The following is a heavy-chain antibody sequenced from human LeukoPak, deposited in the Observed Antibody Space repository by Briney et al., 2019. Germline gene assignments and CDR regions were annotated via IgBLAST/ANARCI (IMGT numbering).Heavy chain of an antibody. D-gene: IGHD3-22*01. CDR2: MNPNSGNT. V-gene: IGHV1-8*01. CDR1: GYTFTSCD. CDR3: ARASDDSSGYAILRDY. J-gene: IGHJ4*02. Sequence: ASVKVSRRASGYTFTSCDINWVRPATGQGLEWMGWMNPNSGNTGYAQKFQGRVTMTRNTSISTAYIELSSLRSEDTAVYYCARASDDSSGYAILRDYWGQGTLVTVSS.